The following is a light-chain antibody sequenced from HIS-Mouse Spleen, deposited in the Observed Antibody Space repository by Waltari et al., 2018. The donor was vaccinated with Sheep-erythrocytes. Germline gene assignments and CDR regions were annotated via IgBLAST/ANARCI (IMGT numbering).Light chain of an antibody. J-gene: IGKJ4*01. V-gene: IGKV4-1*01. CDR1: QSVLYSSNNKNY. CDR3: QQYYSTPLT. CDR2: WAS. Sequence: DIVMTQSPDSLAVSLGERATINCKSSQSVLYSSNNKNYLAWYQQKPGPPPKLLIYWASTRESGVPDRFSGSGSGTEFTLTISSLQAEDVAVYYCQQYYSTPLTFGGGTKVEIK.